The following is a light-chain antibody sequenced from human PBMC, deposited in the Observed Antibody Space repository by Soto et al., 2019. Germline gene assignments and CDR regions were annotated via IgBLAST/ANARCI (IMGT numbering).Light chain of an antibody. Sequence: DMVMTQSPSTLSVSPGERATLSCRAGQNINSSLAWYQQKPGKAPRLLIYSTSTRASGVPARFSGSGSGTEFTLTINSLQPEDCAVYYCQQYNNCPGTFGQGTKVDIK. CDR3: QQYNNCPGT. V-gene: IGKV3-15*01. J-gene: IGKJ1*01. CDR1: QNINSS. CDR2: STS.